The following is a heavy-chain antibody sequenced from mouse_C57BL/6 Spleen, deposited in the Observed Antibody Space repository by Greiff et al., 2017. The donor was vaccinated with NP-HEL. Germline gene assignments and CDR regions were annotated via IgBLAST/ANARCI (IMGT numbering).Heavy chain of an antibody. Sequence: VQLQQSGAELVKPGASVKLSCKASGYTFTSYWMQWVKQRPGQGLEWIGEIDPSDSYTNYNQKFKGKATLTVDTSSSTAYMQLSSLTSEDSAVYYCARGDPPWFAYWGQGTLVTVSA. V-gene: IGHV1-50*01. CDR2: IDPSDSYT. J-gene: IGHJ3*01. CDR1: GYTFTSYW. CDR3: ARGDPPWFAY.